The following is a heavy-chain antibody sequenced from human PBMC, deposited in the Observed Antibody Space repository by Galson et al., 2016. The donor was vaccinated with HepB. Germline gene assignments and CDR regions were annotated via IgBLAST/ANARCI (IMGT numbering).Heavy chain of an antibody. J-gene: IGHJ3*01. CDR3: ARGKGGDAFDV. Sequence: TLSLTCAVSGGSINRDNYSWSWIRQPPGKGLEWIGYIYHSGTSFYNPSLKSRVTISLDGFQNQFSLKLTSLIAADTAVHYCARGKGGDAFDVWGQGTMVTVSS. D-gene: IGHD3-16*01. CDR2: IYHSGTS. V-gene: IGHV4-30-2*01. CDR1: GGSINRDNYS.